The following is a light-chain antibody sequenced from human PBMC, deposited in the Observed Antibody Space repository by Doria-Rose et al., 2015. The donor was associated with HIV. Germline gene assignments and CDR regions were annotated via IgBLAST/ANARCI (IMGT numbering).Light chain of an antibody. Sequence: TQSPGTLSLSPGERATLSCRASQRVKSSYLAWHQQKPGQAPRLLIYDASTRATVIPDRFSGSGSGTDFTLTISRLEPEDVAVYYCQQYGTSRGTFGQGTRLEIK. CDR1: QRVKSSY. CDR2: DAS. J-gene: IGKJ5*01. V-gene: IGKV3-20*01. CDR3: QQYGTSRGT.